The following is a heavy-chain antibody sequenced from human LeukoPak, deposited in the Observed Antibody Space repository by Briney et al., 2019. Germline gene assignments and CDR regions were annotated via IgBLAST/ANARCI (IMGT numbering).Heavy chain of an antibody. CDR2: INHSGST. CDR3: ARLTCISCYMAY. Sequence: SETLSLTCAVYGGSFSGYYWSWIRQPPGKGLEWIGEINHSGSTNYNPSLKSRVTISADKSISTAYLQWSSLKASDAAMYYCARLTCISCYMAYWGQGTLVTVSS. D-gene: IGHD2-2*02. CDR1: GGSFSGYY. V-gene: IGHV4-34*01. J-gene: IGHJ4*02.